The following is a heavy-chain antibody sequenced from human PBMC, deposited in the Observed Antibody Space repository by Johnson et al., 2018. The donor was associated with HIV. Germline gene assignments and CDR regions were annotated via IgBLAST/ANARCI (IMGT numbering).Heavy chain of an antibody. CDR3: ARAVRVGSTSNSGFDF. J-gene: IGHJ3*01. CDR1: GFTFSNNW. Sequence: MQLVESGGGLVQPGGSLRLSCRASGFTFSNNWMNWVRQAPGKGLEWVANIKGDGSEKYHVDSVRGRFTISRDNAKNSLYLQMNSLRDEDTAFYYCARAVRVGSTSNSGFDFWGQGTMVTVSS. CDR2: IKGDGSEK. D-gene: IGHD1-26*01. V-gene: IGHV3-7*05.